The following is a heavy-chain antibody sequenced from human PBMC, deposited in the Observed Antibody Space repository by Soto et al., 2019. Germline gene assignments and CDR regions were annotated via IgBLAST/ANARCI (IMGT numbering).Heavy chain of an antibody. J-gene: IGHJ6*02. D-gene: IGHD3-10*01. CDR3: ARSFNYGSGSYLYGMDV. Sequence: ASVKVSCKASGGTFSSYAISWVRQAPGQGLEWMGGIIPIFGTANYAQKFQGRVTITADESTSTAYMELSSLRSEDTAVYYCARSFNYGSGSYLYGMDVWGQGTTVT. CDR2: IIPIFGTA. CDR1: GGTFSSYA. V-gene: IGHV1-69*13.